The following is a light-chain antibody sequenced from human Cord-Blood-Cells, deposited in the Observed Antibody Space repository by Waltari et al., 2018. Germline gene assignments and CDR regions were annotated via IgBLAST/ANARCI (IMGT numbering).Light chain of an antibody. CDR1: SSDVGSYHL. J-gene: IGLJ3*02. CDR2: EVS. V-gene: IGLV2-23*02. Sequence: QSALTQPASVSGSPGQSIPISCTGTSSDVGSYHLVSWYQQHPGKAPKLMIYEVSKRPSGVSNRFSGSKSGNTASLTISGLQAEDEADYYCCSYAGSSTWVFGGGTKLTVL. CDR3: CSYAGSSTWV.